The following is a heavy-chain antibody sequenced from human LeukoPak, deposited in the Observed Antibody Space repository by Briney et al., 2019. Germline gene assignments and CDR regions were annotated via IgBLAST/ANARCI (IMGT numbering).Heavy chain of an antibody. Sequence: SDTLSLTCTVSGGSISSYYWSWIRPPPGKGLEWIGYIYYSGRTNYTPSLKSRATMSVDTSKNQLSLELSSVTAADTAVYYCAREAVGRGGGNWFDPWGQGTLVTVSS. CDR1: GGSISSYY. D-gene: IGHD1-26*01. V-gene: IGHV4-59*01. CDR2: IYYSGRT. J-gene: IGHJ5*02. CDR3: AREAVGRGGGNWFDP.